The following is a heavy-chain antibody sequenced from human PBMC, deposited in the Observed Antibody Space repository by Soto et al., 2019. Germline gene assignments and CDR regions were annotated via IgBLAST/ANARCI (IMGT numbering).Heavy chain of an antibody. J-gene: IGHJ3*02. CDR2: ISSSSGGTI. CDR3: ARDRQRRADMSGYYVPDAFDI. V-gene: IGHV3-11*01. Sequence: GGSLRLSCAASGFTFSDYYMNWVRQAPGKGLEWVSYISSSSGGTIHYADSVKGRFTISRDNAKNSVYLQMDSLRAEDTAVYYCARDRQRRADMSGYYVPDAFDIWGQGTMVTVSS. D-gene: IGHD3-3*01. CDR1: GFTFSDYY.